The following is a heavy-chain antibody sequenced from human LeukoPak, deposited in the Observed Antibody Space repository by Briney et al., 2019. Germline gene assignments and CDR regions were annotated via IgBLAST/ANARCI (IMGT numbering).Heavy chain of an antibody. V-gene: IGHV3-23*01. CDR2: ISGSGGST. J-gene: IGHJ4*02. CDR1: GFTFSSYA. D-gene: IGHD3-10*02. Sequence: PGGSLRLSCAASGFTFSSYAMNWVRQAPGKGLEWVSAISGSGGSTYYADSVKGRFTISRDNSKNTLFLQMNSLRAEDTAVYYCANDVVTMFRYFDYWGQGTLVTVSS. CDR3: ANDVVTMFRYFDY.